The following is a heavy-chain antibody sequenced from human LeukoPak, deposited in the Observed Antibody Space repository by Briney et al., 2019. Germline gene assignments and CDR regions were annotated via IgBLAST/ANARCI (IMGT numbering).Heavy chain of an antibody. D-gene: IGHD1-26*01. CDR3: ARVRDIVGATFLDY. J-gene: IGHJ4*02. Sequence: GASVKVSCKASGYTFTSYDINWVRQATGQGLEWMGWISAYNGNTNYAQKLQGRVTMTTDTSTSTAYMELRSLRSDDTAVYYCARVRDIVGATFLDYWGQGTLVTVSS. CDR1: GYTFTSYD. V-gene: IGHV1-18*01. CDR2: ISAYNGNT.